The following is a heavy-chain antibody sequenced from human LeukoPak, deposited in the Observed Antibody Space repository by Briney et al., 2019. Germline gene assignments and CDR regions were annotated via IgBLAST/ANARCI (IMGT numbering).Heavy chain of an antibody. CDR1: GFTLSSYA. J-gene: IGHJ6*02. CDR3: AKDQGYYYYYGMDV. Sequence: PGGSLRLSCAASGFTLSSYAMSWVRQAPGKGLEWVSLISGNAGSTYYADSVKGRFTISRDNSKNTLYLQMNSLRAEDTAVYYCAKDQGYYYYYGMDVWGQGTTVTVSS. V-gene: IGHV3-23*01. CDR2: ISGNAGST.